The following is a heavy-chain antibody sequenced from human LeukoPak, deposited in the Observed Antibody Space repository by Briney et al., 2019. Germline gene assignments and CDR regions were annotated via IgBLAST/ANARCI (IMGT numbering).Heavy chain of an antibody. CDR2: IIPIFGTA. D-gene: IGHD3-10*01. V-gene: IGHV1-69*05. Sequence: GASVKVSCKASGGTFSSYAISWVRQAPGQGLEWMGRIIPIFGTANYAQKFQGRVTITTDESTSTAYMELSSLRSEDTAVCYCVTSYYYGSGSYYHLDYWGQGTLVTVSS. J-gene: IGHJ4*02. CDR1: GGTFSSYA. CDR3: VTSYYYGSGSYYHLDY.